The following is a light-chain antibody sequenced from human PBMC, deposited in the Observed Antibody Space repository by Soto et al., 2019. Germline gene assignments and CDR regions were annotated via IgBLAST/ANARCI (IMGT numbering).Light chain of an antibody. Sequence: QLTQSPSSLSASVGDRVTIPCRASQDISTSLAWYQQKPGKPPKLLIYDASTLESGVPSRFSGRGSGTDFTLTISSLQPEDFATYFCQQFQANPLTFGGGTKVDIK. CDR1: QDISTS. V-gene: IGKV1-13*02. CDR3: QQFQANPLT. CDR2: DAS. J-gene: IGKJ4*01.